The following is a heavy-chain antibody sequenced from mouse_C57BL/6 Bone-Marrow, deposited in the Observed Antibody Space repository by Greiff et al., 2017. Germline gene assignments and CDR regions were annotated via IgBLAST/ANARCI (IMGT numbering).Heavy chain of an antibody. CDR1: GYAFSSSW. V-gene: IGHV1-82*01. D-gene: IGHD2-2*01. Sequence: QVQLQQSGPELVKPGASVKISCKASGYAFSSSWMNWVQQRPGKGLEWIGRIYPGDGDTYYNGKFKGKATLTADKSSSTAYMQLSSLTSEDSAVYFCARGGYNAWFAYWGQGTLVTVSA. CDR3: ARGGYNAWFAY. CDR2: IYPGDGDT. J-gene: IGHJ3*01.